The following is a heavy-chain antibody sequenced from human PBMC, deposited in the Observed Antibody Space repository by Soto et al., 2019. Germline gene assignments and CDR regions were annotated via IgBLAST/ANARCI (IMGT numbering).Heavy chain of an antibody. CDR3: ARRGDYDHGVNYYYGMDV. V-gene: IGHV4-4*02. J-gene: IGHJ6*02. Sequence: PSETLSLTCAVSGGSISSSNWWSWVRQPPGKGLEWIGEIYHSGSTNYNPSLKSRVTISVDKSKNQFSLKLSSVTAADTAVYYCARRGDYDHGVNYYYGMDVWGQGTTVTVSS. CDR1: GGSISSSNW. CDR2: IYHSGST. D-gene: IGHD4-17*01.